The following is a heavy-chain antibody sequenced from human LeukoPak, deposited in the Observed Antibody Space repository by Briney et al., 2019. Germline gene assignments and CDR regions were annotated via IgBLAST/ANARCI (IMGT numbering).Heavy chain of an antibody. CDR3: ARDMDIVVVPAAIGY. CDR1: GGSISSGSYY. D-gene: IGHD2-2*03. CDR2: IYTSGST. V-gene: IGHV4-61*02. J-gene: IGHJ4*02. Sequence: PSETLSLTCTVSGGSISSGSYYWSWIRQPAGKGLEWIGRIYTSGSTNYNPSLKSRVTMSVDTSKNQFSLKLSSVTAADTAVYYCARDMDIVVVPAAIGYWGQGTLVTVSS.